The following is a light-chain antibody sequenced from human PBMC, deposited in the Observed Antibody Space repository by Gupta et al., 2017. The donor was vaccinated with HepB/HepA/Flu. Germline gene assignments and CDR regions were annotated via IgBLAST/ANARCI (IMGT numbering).Light chain of an antibody. CDR2: KAS. CDR3: QRYDTTRT. J-gene: IGKJ1*01. V-gene: IGKV1-5*03. CDR1: QNIINW. Sequence: DMQMTQSPSTLSASVGDRVTITCRTSQNIINWLAWYQQKPGEAPKVLIYKASNLGSGVPSRFSGSGSGTEFTLTISILQPDDSATYYCQRYDTTRTFGQGTKVEVK.